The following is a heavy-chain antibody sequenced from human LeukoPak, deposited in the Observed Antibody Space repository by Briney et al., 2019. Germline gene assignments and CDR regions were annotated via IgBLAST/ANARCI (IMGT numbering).Heavy chain of an antibody. CDR2: ITSSSSYI. Sequence: GGSLRLSCAASGFTFSSYNMNWVRQAPGKGLEWVSSITSSSSYIYYADSVKGRFTISRDNAKNSLYLQMNSLRAEDTAVYYCARGGGEQQRRYYYYYMDVWGKGTTVTVSS. D-gene: IGHD6-13*01. J-gene: IGHJ6*03. CDR3: ARGGGEQQRRYYYYYMDV. V-gene: IGHV3-21*01. CDR1: GFTFSSYN.